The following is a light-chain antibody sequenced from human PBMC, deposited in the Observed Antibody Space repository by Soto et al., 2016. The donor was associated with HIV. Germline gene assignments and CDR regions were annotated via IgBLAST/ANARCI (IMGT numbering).Light chain of an antibody. J-gene: IGKJ4*01. Sequence: DIQMTQSPSSVSASVGDRVTITCRASQAINSRLAWYQQKPGKAPEVLITATYTLQAGVPSRFSGSASGGTGTDFTLTIDSLQPEDIATYYCQKYNGVITFGGGTKVEI. CDR1: QAINSR. CDR3: QKYNGVIT. V-gene: IGKV1-12*01. CDR2: ATY.